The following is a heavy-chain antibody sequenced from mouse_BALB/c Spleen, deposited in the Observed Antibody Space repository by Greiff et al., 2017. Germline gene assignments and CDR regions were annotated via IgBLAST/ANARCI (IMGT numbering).Heavy chain of an antibody. D-gene: IGHD1-2*01. V-gene: IGHV1S81*02. CDR1: GYTFTSYY. J-gene: IGHJ3*01. Sequence: QVQLQQSGAELVKPGASVKLSCKASGYTFTSYYMYWVKQRPGQGLEWIGEINPSNGGTNFNEKFKSKATLTVDKSSSTAYMQLSSLTSEDSAVYYCTRDYYGSFAYWGQGTLVTVSA. CDR2: INPSNGGT. CDR3: TRDYYGSFAY.